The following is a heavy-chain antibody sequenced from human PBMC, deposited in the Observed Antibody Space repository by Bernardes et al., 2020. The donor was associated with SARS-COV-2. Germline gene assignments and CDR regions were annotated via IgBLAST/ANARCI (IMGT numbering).Heavy chain of an antibody. V-gene: IGHV3-74*03. CDR2: INGDGSTT. D-gene: IGHD5-12*01. CDR1: GFTFSSYW. Sequence: GGSLRLSCTASGFTFSSYWMHWVRQAPGKGLVWVSRINGDGSTTTYADSVKGRFTISRDNARNTLYLQMNSLRDCHFLRCEDYYGMDVWGQGTTVTVSS. CDR3: YYGMDV. J-gene: IGHJ6*02.